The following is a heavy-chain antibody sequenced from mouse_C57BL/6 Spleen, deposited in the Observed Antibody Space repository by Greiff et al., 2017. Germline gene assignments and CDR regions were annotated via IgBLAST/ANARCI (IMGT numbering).Heavy chain of an antibody. CDR2: INPNNGGT. CDR1: GYTFTDYY. D-gene: IGHD2-3*01. Sequence: EVQLQQSGPELVKPGASVKISCKASGYTFTDYYMNWVKQSHGKSLEWIGDINPNNGGTSYNQKFKGKATLTVDKSSSTAYMELRSLTSEDSAVYYCSRGGYYLSYSMDYWGQGDSVTVSS. CDR3: SRGGYYLSYSMDY. V-gene: IGHV1-26*01. J-gene: IGHJ4*01.